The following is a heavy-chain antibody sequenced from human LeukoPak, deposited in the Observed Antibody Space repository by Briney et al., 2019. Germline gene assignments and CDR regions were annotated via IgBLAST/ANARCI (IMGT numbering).Heavy chain of an antibody. Sequence: GGSLRLSCGASGFTFSGYAMSWGRQAPGKGLEWVSAISGSGGSTYYADSVKGRFTITRDNSKNTLYLQMNSLRAEATAVYYCAKLGSGWSKGVYYYYGMDVWGQGTTVTVSS. V-gene: IGHV3-23*01. D-gene: IGHD6-19*01. CDR3: AKLGSGWSKGVYYYYGMDV. CDR1: GFTFSGYA. J-gene: IGHJ6*02. CDR2: ISGSGGST.